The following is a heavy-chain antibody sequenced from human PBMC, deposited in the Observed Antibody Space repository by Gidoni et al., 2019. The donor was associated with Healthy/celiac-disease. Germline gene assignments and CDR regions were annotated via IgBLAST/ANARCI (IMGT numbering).Heavy chain of an antibody. V-gene: IGHV4-38-2*01. D-gene: IGHD4-17*01. J-gene: IGHJ4*02. CDR3: ARQAGGYGDYYWGI. CDR1: VYSISSGYY. CDR2: IYHSGST. Sequence: VQLQESGPGLVKPSETLSLTCAVSVYSISSGYYWGWIRQPPGKGLEWIGSIYHSGSTYYNPSLKSRVTISVDTSKNQFSLKLSSVTAADTAVYYCARQAGGYGDYYWGIWGQGTLVTVSS.